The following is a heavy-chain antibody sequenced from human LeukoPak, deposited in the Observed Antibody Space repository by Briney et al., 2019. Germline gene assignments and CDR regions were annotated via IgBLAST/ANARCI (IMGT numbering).Heavy chain of an antibody. CDR2: IYYSGST. Sequence: SETLSLTCTVSGGSISSSSYYWGWIRQPPGKGLEWIGSIYYSGSTYYNPSLKSRVTISVDTSKNQFSLKLSSVTAADTAVHYCARDLIAVAGTCFDYWGQGTLVTVSS. CDR3: ARDLIAVAGTCFDY. D-gene: IGHD6-19*01. J-gene: IGHJ4*02. CDR1: GGSISSSSYY. V-gene: IGHV4-39*02.